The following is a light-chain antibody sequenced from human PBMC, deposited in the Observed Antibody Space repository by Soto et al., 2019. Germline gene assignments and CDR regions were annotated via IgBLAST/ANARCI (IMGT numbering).Light chain of an antibody. CDR3: GTWDSSLTTFV. CDR1: SSDIGRNY. Sequence: QSALTQPPSVSSAPGQKVTISCSGSSSDIGRNYVSWYKHLPRTAPKLLIYENYKRPSGIPDRFSGSKSGTSATLGITGLQTWDEADYYCGTWDSSLTTFVFGTGTKVTVL. CDR2: ENY. J-gene: IGLJ1*01. V-gene: IGLV1-51*02.